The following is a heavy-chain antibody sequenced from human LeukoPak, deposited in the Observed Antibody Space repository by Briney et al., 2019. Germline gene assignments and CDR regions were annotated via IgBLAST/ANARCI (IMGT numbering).Heavy chain of an antibody. CDR1: GFIFNDFG. J-gene: IGHJ4*02. V-gene: IGHV3-20*04. CDR2: LNWNGEST. Sequence: PWESLRLSCTASGFIFNDFGLTWVRQAPGKGLEWVSSLNWNGESTGYADSVKGRFTISRDNAKNSLYLQMASLRAEDTAFYYCVRSEGSWGNYYFDYWGQGTLVTVSS. D-gene: IGHD3-16*01. CDR3: VRSEGSWGNYYFDY.